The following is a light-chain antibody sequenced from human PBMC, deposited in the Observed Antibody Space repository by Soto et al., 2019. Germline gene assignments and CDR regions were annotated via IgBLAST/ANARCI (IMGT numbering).Light chain of an antibody. CDR1: SSNIGAGYD. CDR2: GNN. Sequence: QSVLTQPPSVSGAPGQRVTISCTGSSSNIGAGYDVHWYQHLPGTAPKLLIYGNNNRPSGVPDRFSGSKSGTSASLAITGLQSWDEADYYCQSSDSRLSGSDVFGTGTKLTVL. V-gene: IGLV1-40*01. CDR3: QSSDSRLSGSDV. J-gene: IGLJ1*01.